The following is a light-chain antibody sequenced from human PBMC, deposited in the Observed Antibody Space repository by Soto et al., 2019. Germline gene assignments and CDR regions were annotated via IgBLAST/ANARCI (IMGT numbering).Light chain of an antibody. CDR3: QKYNSAPWT. CDR2: VAS. CDR1: QGISNY. V-gene: IGKV1-27*01. Sequence: DIQMTQSPSSLSASVGDRVTITCRASQGISNYLAWYQQQPGKVPKLLIYVASTLQSRVPSRFSGSGSGTEFTLTISSLQPEDVATYYCQKYNSAPWTFGQGTKVEIK. J-gene: IGKJ1*01.